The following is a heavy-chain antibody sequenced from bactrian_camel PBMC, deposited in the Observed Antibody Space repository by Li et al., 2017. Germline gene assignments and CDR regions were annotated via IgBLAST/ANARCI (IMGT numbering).Heavy chain of an antibody. CDR3: VQTHMYYSEYYFGY. CDR2: IYSGDGST. J-gene: IGHJ6*01. D-gene: IGHD4*01. Sequence: HVQLVESGGGLVQPGGSLRLSCAASAFPYNFVCMGWYRQAPGKEREGVAGIYSGDGSTHYADSVKGRFTVSRDNAKNTMYLQLNSLKTEDMAMYSCVQTHMYYSEYYFGYWGQGTQVTVS. V-gene: IGHV3S54*01. CDR1: AFPYNFVC.